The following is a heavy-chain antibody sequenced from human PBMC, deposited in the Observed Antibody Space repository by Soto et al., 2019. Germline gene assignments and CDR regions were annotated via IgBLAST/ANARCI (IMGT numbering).Heavy chain of an antibody. Sequence: GASVKVSCKASGGTFSSYAISWVRQAPGQGLEWMGGIIPIFGTANYAQKFQGRVTITADESTSTAYMELSSLRSEDTAVYYCAGNDYGDYDGKFDYWGQGTLVTVSS. CDR3: AGNDYGDYDGKFDY. J-gene: IGHJ4*02. CDR2: IIPIFGTA. D-gene: IGHD4-17*01. V-gene: IGHV1-69*13. CDR1: GGTFSSYA.